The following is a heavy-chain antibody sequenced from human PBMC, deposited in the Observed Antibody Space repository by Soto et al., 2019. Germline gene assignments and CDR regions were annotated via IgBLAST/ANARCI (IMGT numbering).Heavy chain of an antibody. CDR1: GFTFSSYG. Sequence: GGSLRLSCAASGFTFSSYGMHWVRQAPGKGLEWVAVIWYDGSNKYYADSVKGRFTISRDNSKNTLYLQMNSLRAEDTAVYYCARDYSGSYQDYWGQGTLVTVSS. V-gene: IGHV3-33*01. J-gene: IGHJ4*02. CDR2: IWYDGSNK. CDR3: ARDYSGSYQDY. D-gene: IGHD1-26*01.